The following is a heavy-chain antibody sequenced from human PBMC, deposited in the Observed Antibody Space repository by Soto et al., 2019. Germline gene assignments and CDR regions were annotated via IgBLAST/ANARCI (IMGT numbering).Heavy chain of an antibody. CDR3: VRPIGDADGGIDGAFDF. Sequence: PGESLKISCQASGYRFASYYINWVRQMLGKGLEWMGRADPSDSHSIYSPSFQGRVTISTDKSVTTAYLQWNSLRPSDTALYFCVRPIGDADGGIDGAFDFWGKGTMVTVSS. D-gene: IGHD2-15*01. V-gene: IGHV5-10-1*01. CDR2: ADPSDSHS. J-gene: IGHJ3*01. CDR1: GYRFASYY.